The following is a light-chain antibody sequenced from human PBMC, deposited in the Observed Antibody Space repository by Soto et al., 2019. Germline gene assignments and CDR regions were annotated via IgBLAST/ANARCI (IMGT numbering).Light chain of an antibody. V-gene: IGLV2-14*01. J-gene: IGLJ2*01. CDR3: NSYTSSTTLV. CDR2: EVS. CDR1: SSDVGGYAY. Sequence: QSALTQPASVSGSPGQSITISCTGTSSDVGGYAYVSWYQQYPGKAPKLIISEVSNRPSGISHRFSGSRSGNTASLTISGLQAEDEADYYCNSYTSSTTLVFGGGTKLTVL.